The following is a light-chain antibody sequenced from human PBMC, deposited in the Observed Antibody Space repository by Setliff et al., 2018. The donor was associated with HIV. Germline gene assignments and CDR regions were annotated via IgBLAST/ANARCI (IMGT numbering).Light chain of an antibody. CDR2: DVT. CDR1: SSDVEDYKY. J-gene: IGLJ1*01. Sequence: QSALTQPASVSGAPGQSITIACTGTSSDVEDYKYVSWYQQYPGKAPKLVIYDVTNRPSGVSNRFSGSKSGNPASLTISGLQAEAEADYYCSSYAITNTLPFGTGTKVTVL. V-gene: IGLV2-14*03. CDR3: SSYAITNTLP.